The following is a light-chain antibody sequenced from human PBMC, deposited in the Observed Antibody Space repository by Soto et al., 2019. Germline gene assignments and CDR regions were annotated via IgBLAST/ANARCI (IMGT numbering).Light chain of an antibody. J-gene: IGKJ2*01. Sequence: DIVMTQSPLSLPVTPGEPASISCRSSQSPLHRDGYNYLEWYLQKPGQAPQLLIYLGSNRASGVPDRFSGSRSGTDFTLKISRVEAEDVGVYYCMQVLQSPHTFGQGTKLEIK. CDR3: MQVLQSPHT. CDR1: QSPLHRDGYNY. CDR2: LGS. V-gene: IGKV2-28*01.